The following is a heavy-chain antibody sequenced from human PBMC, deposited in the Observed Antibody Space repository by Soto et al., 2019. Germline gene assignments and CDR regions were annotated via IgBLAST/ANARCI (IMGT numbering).Heavy chain of an antibody. CDR3: ARVRNYYYYMDV. Sequence: ESGGDLVQPGGSLRLSCAASGFTFSNYAMHWVRQAPGKGLEYVSAIGSNGGSTYYANSVKGRFTISRDNSKNTLYLQMGSLRAEDMAVYYCARVRNYYYYMDVWGKGTTVTVSS. CDR2: IGSNGGST. J-gene: IGHJ6*03. V-gene: IGHV3-64*01. CDR1: GFTFSNYA.